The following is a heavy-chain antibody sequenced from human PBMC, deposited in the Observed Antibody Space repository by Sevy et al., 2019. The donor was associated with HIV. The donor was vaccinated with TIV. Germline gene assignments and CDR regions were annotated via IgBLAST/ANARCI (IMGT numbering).Heavy chain of an antibody. D-gene: IGHD6-13*01. CDR3: ARDPSSRSSIIAADNWFDP. V-gene: IGHV3-21*01. Sequence: GGSLRLSCAASGFTFSSYSMNWVRHAPGKGLEWVSSISSSSSYIYYADSVKGRFTISRDNAKNSLYLQMNSLRAEDTAVYYCARDPSSRSSIIAADNWFDPWGQGTLVTVSS. J-gene: IGHJ5*02. CDR1: GFTFSSYS. CDR2: ISSSSSYI.